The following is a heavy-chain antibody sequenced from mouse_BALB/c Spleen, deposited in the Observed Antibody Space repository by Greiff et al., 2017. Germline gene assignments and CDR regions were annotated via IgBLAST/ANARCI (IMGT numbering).Heavy chain of an antibody. CDR3: GIYYYGSSYAMDY. CDR1: GFTFSSFG. CDR2: ISSGSNTI. D-gene: IGHD1-1*01. J-gene: IGHJ4*01. Sequence: EVQVVESGGGLVQPGGSRKLSCAASGFTFSSFGMHWVRQAPEKGLEWVAYISSGSNTIYYADTVKGRFTISRDNPKNTLFLQMTSLRSEDTAMYYCGIYYYGSSYAMDYWGQGTSVTVSS. V-gene: IGHV5-17*02.